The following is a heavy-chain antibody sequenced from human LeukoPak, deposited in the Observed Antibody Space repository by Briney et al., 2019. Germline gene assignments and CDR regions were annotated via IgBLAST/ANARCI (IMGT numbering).Heavy chain of an antibody. J-gene: IGHJ4*02. D-gene: IGHD5-18*01. CDR1: GFTFSDYY. CDR2: ITSSGTSI. CDR3: ARAGRGFTYGYSDY. V-gene: IGHV3-11*04. Sequence: GWSLRLSCAASGFTFSDYYMAWIRQAPGKGLEWVSYITSSGTSIYYADSVKGRFTISRDNTKSSLYLQMNSLRAEDTAVYYCARAGRGFTYGYSDYWGQGTLVTVSS.